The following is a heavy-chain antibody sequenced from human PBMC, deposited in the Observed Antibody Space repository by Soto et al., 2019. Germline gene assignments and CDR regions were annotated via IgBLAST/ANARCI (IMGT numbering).Heavy chain of an antibody. V-gene: IGHV1-18*01. CDR1: GYTFTSYG. Sequence: ASVKVSCKASGYTFTSYGISWVRQAPGQGLEWMGWISAYNGNTNYAQKLQGRVTMTTDTSTSTAYMELRSLRSDDTAVYYCARGGLNDYGLTERVFLDYWGQGTLVTVSS. CDR2: ISAYNGNT. D-gene: IGHD4-17*01. J-gene: IGHJ4*02. CDR3: ARGGLNDYGLTERVFLDY.